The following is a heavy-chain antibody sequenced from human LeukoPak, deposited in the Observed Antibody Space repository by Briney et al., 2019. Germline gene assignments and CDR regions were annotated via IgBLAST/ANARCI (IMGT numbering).Heavy chain of an antibody. CDR2: ISAYNGNT. Sequence: ASVKVSCKASGGTFTSYGISWVRQAPGQGLEWMGWISAYNGNTNYAQKLQGRVTMTTDTSTSTAYMELRSLRSDDTAVYYYARSPRVVVVITTSVGNWFDPWGQGTLVTVSS. V-gene: IGHV1-18*01. CDR3: ARSPRVVVVITTSVGNWFDP. CDR1: GGTFTSYG. D-gene: IGHD3-22*01. J-gene: IGHJ5*02.